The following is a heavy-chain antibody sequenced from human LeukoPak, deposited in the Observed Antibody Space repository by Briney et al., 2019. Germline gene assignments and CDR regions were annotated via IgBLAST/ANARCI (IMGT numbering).Heavy chain of an antibody. Sequence: PSETLSLTCTVSGGSISSGGYYWSWIRQHPGKGLEWIGYIYYSGSTYYNPSLKSRVTISVDTSKNQFSLKLSSVTAADTAVYYCAREGTFGGVIGSGIDYWGQGTLVTVSS. CDR2: IYYSGST. J-gene: IGHJ4*02. D-gene: IGHD3-16*02. CDR3: AREGTFGGVIGSGIDY. V-gene: IGHV4-30-4*08. CDR1: GGSISSGGYY.